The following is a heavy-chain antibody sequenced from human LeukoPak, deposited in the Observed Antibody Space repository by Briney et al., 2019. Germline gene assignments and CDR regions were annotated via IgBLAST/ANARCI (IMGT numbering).Heavy chain of an antibody. V-gene: IGHV4-38-2*02. CDR2: IYYSGST. J-gene: IGHJ5*02. CDR1: GYSISSGYY. Sequence: PSETLSLTCTVSGYSISSGYYWGWIRQPPGKGLEWIGHIYYSGSTYYNPSLKSRVTISVDTSKNQFSLKLSSVTAADTAVYYCARPMITMVRGPTRRAFDPWGQGTLVTVSS. CDR3: ARPMITMVRGPTRRAFDP. D-gene: IGHD3-10*01.